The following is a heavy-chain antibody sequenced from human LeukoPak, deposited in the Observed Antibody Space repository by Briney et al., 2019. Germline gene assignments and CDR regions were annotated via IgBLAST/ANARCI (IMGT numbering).Heavy chain of an antibody. Sequence: PGESLSHSCAVSGLTLRSYVMHWVRPAASKGRAWVAGISYDGSNPNDGDSVKGRFTISRDNSKNTLYLQMNSLRAEDTAVYFCAREAGGYGSYVGFYFHYMDVWGKGTTVIVSS. CDR3: AREAGGYGSYVGFYFHYMDV. V-gene: IGHV3-30*03. J-gene: IGHJ6*03. CDR2: ISYDGSNP. CDR1: GLTLRSYV. D-gene: IGHD1-26*01.